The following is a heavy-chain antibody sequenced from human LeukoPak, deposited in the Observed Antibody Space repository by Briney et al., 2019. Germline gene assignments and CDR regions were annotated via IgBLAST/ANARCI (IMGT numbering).Heavy chain of an antibody. J-gene: IGHJ1*01. Sequence: GASVKVSCKASGYTFSNFGISWVRQAPGQRPEWMGWISAYNGNTNYAQNLQDRVTLTTDTSTTTVYMELKGLRSDDTAVYYRARDKEEDYDTSGMFQHWGQGTLVTVSS. CDR3: ARDKEEDYDTSGMFQH. D-gene: IGHD3-22*01. CDR1: GYTFSNFG. CDR2: ISAYNGNT. V-gene: IGHV1-18*01.